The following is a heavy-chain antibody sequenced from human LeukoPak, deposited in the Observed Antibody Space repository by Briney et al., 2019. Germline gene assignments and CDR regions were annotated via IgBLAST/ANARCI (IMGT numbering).Heavy chain of an antibody. D-gene: IGHD4-11*01. CDR2: ISGSGTGT. CDR3: AKAYSNFAANSYYFDY. V-gene: IGHV3-23*01. Sequence: GGSLRLSCGVSGFTFSTYAMSWVRQAPGKGLEWVSAISGSGTGTYYADSVQGRFIISRDNSKDTLSLQMNSLRAEDRAVYYCAKAYSNFAANSYYFDYWGQGTLVTVSS. J-gene: IGHJ4*02. CDR1: GFTFSTYA.